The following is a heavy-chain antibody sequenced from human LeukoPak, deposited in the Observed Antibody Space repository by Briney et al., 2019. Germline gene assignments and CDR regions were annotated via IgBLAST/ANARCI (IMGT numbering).Heavy chain of an antibody. J-gene: IGHJ4*02. V-gene: IGHV3-23*01. D-gene: IGHD3-22*01. CDR1: GFTFSSYA. Sequence: GGSLRLSCAASGFTFSSYAMSWVRQAPGKGLEWVSAISGSGGSTYYADSVKGRFTISRDNSKNTLYLQMNSLRAEDTAVYYCAKEWAYYDSSGPLVPFDYWGQGTLVTVSS. CDR2: ISGSGGST. CDR3: AKEWAYYDSSGPLVPFDY.